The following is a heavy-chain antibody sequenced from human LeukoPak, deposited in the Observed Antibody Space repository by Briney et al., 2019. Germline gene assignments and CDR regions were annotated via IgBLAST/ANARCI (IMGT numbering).Heavy chain of an antibody. CDR3: ARDDYGGNSFLDY. CDR2: ISYDGSNK. CDR1: GFTFSSYG. J-gene: IGHJ4*02. Sequence: GRSLRLSCAASGFTFSSYGMHWVRQAPGKGLEWGAVISYDGSNKYYADSVKGRFTISRDNSKNTLYLQMNSLRAEDTAVYYCARDDYGGNSFLDYWGQGTLVTVSS. V-gene: IGHV3-30*03. D-gene: IGHD4-23*01.